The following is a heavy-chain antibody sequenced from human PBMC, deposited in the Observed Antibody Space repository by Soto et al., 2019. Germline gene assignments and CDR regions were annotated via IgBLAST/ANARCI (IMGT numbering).Heavy chain of an antibody. J-gene: IGHJ1*01. CDR1: GFTFDDYA. CDR2: INWNSGSI. Sequence: GGYLRLSCAASGFTFDDYAMHWVRQVPGKGLEWVSGINWNSGSIGYGDSVKGRFAISRDNAKNSLHLQMNSLSAEDTAFYYCVKDESINWYSGHFRHWGQGTLVTVSS. V-gene: IGHV3-9*01. D-gene: IGHD6-13*01. CDR3: VKDESINWYSGHFRH.